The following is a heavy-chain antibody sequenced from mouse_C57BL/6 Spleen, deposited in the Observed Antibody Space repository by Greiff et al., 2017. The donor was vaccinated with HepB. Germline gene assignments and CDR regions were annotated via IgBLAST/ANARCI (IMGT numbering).Heavy chain of an antibody. CDR2: IYPRSGNT. CDR1: GYTFTSYG. V-gene: IGHV1-81*01. CDR3: ARTGTSGFDY. J-gene: IGHJ2*01. Sequence: QVQLQQSGAELARPGASVKLSCKASGYTFTSYGISWVKQRTGQGLKWIGEIYPRSGNTYYNEKFKGKATLTADKSSSTAYMELRSLTSEDSAVYFCARTGTSGFDYWGQGTTLTVSS. D-gene: IGHD4-1*01.